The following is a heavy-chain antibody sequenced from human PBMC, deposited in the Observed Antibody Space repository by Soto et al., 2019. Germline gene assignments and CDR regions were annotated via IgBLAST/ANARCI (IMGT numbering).Heavy chain of an antibody. CDR3: AEGASTDSSYGVCSFFYHRAFDV. Sequence: ASVKVSCKASGYSFTDYHIHWVRQAPGQGLEWLGRINPKSGGTSTAQKFQGWVTMTTDTSISTASMELTRLTSDDTAVYYCAEGASTDSSYGVCSFFYHRAFDVWGQGTTVTVSS. CDR1: GYSFTDYH. D-gene: IGHD2-8*01. V-gene: IGHV1-2*04. CDR2: INPKSGGT. J-gene: IGHJ6*02.